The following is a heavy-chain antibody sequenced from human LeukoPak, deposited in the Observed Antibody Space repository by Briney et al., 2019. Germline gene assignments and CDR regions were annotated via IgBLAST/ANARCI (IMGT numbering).Heavy chain of an antibody. CDR2: INPNSGGT. V-gene: IGHV1-2*02. CDR1: GYTFTGYY. CDR3: ASTSLRFDAFEI. Sequence: ASEKVSCKASGYTFTGYYMHWVRQAPGQGLEWMGWINPNSGGTNYAQKFQGRVTMTRDTSISTAYMELSRLRSDDTAVYYCASTSLRFDAFEIWGQGTMVTVSS. D-gene: IGHD3-3*01. J-gene: IGHJ3*02.